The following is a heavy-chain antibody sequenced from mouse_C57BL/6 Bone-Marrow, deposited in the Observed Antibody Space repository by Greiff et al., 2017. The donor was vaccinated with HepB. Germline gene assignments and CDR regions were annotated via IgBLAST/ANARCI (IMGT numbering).Heavy chain of an antibody. CDR3: ARSYDYDWFAY. J-gene: IGHJ3*01. Sequence: EVQVVESGPVLVKPGASVKMSCKASGYTFTDYYMNWVKQSHGKSLEWIGVINPYNGGTSYNQKFKGKATLTVDKSSSTAYMELNSLTSEDSAVYYCARSYDYDWFAYWGQGTLVTVSA. V-gene: IGHV1-19*01. CDR1: GYTFTDYY. CDR2: INPYNGGT. D-gene: IGHD2-4*01.